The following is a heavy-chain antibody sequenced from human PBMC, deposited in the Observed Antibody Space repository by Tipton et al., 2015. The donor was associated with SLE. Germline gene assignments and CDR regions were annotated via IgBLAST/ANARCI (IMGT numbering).Heavy chain of an antibody. CDR2: IYYSGST. CDR3: ARGEMDVFDI. J-gene: IGHJ3*02. Sequence: TLSLTCTVSGGSISSGGYYWSWIRQHPGKGLEWIGYIYYSGSTYYNPSLKSRVTISVDTSKNQFSLKLSSVTAADTAVYYCARGEMDVFDIWGQGTVVSVSS. CDR1: GGSISSGGYY. V-gene: IGHV4-31*03.